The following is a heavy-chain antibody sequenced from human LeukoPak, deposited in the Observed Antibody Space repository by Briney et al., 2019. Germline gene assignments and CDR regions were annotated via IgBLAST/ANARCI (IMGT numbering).Heavy chain of an antibody. CDR2: IYSGGST. V-gene: IGHV3-53*05. J-gene: IGHJ6*02. Sequence: PGGSLRLSCAASGFTVSSNYMSWVRQAPGKGLEWVSVIYSGGSTDYADSVKGRFTISRDNSKNTLYLQMNSLRAEDTAVYYCARDPELRGYSGYPGVYYGMDVWGQGTTVTVSS. CDR1: GFTVSSNY. D-gene: IGHD5-12*01. CDR3: ARDPELRGYSGYPGVYYGMDV.